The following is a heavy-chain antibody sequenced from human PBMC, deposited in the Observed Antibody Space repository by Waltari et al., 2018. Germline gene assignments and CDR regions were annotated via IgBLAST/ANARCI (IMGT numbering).Heavy chain of an antibody. V-gene: IGHV3-66*01. Sequence: EVQLVESGGGLVQPGGSLRLSCTASGFTVGNNYMNWVRQAPGKGLEWVSLIYSGGSKYYADSVKGRFTISRDSSKNTLYLQMNSLRAEDSAVYYCARDGNGGGVWGRGTTVTVSS. CDR2: IYSGGSK. CDR3: ARDGNGGGV. D-gene: IGHD3-16*01. J-gene: IGHJ6*02. CDR1: GFTVGNNY.